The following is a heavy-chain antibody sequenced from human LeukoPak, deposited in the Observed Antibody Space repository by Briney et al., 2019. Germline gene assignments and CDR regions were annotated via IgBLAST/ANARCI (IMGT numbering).Heavy chain of an antibody. CDR2: ISAYNGNT. CDR1: GYTFTSYG. CDR3: ARVYCSSTSCYRAYYYGMDV. V-gene: IGHV1-18*01. Sequence: ASVKVSCKASGYTFTSYGISWVRQAPGQGLEWMGWISAYNGNTNYAQKLQGRVTMTTDTSTSTAHMELRSLRSDDTAVYYCARVYCSSTSCYRAYYYGMDVWGQGTTVTVSS. D-gene: IGHD2-2*02. J-gene: IGHJ6*02.